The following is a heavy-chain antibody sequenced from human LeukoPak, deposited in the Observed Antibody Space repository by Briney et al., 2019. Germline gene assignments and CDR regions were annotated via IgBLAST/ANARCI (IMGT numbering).Heavy chain of an antibody. CDR3: ARERTAAGIDAFDI. J-gene: IGHJ3*02. D-gene: IGHD6-13*01. V-gene: IGHV4-61*01. CDR2: IYYSGST. CDR1: GGSISSGSYY. Sequence: SETLSLTCTVSGGSISSGSYYWSWIRQPPGKGLEWIGYIYYSGSTNYNPSLKSRVTISVDTSKNQFSLKLSSVTAADTAVYYCARERTAAGIDAFDIWGQGTMVTVSS.